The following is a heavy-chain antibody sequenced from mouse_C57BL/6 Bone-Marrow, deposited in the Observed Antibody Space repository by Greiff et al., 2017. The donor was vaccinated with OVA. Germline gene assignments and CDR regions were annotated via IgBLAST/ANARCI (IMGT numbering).Heavy chain of an antibody. V-gene: IGHV5-9*01. CDR3: ARQYTWFAY. CDR1: GFTFSSYT. Sequence: EVKVVESGGGLVKPGGSLKLSCAASGFTFSSYTMSWVRQTPEKRLEWVATISGGGGNTYYPDSVKGRFTISRDNAKNTLYLQMSSLRSEDTALYYCARQYTWFAYWGQGTLVTVSA. CDR2: ISGGGGNT. J-gene: IGHJ3*01.